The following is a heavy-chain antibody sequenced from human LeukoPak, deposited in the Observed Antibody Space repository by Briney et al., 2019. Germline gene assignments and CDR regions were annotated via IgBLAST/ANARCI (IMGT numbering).Heavy chain of an antibody. CDR2: IYYSGST. CDR1: GGSISSHY. J-gene: IGHJ4*02. CDR3: ASGEMATTLIDY. Sequence: SETLSLTCTVSGGSISSHYWSWIRQPPGKGLEWIGYIYYSGSTNYNPSLKSRVTISVDTSKNQFSLKLSSVTAADTAVYYCASGEMATTLIDYWGQGTLVTVSS. V-gene: IGHV4-59*11. D-gene: IGHD5-24*01.